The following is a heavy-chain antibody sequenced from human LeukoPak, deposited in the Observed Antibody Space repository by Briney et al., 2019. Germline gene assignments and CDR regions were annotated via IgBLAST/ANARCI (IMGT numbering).Heavy chain of an antibody. Sequence: SQTLSLTCAISGDSVSSNSAAWDWIRQSQSRGLEWLGRTYYRSKWYHGSAVSVKSRITISPDTSKNQFSLQLNSVTPEDTAVYYCARAPADYGGNSLFDFWGQGTPVTVSS. D-gene: IGHD4-23*01. V-gene: IGHV6-1*01. CDR2: TYYRSKWYH. CDR3: ARAPADYGGNSLFDF. CDR1: GDSVSSNSAA. J-gene: IGHJ4*02.